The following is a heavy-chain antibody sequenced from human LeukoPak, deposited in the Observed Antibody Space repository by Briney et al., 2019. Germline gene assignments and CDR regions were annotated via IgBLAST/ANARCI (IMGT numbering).Heavy chain of an antibody. CDR1: GGSITFSNYY. Sequence: SSETLSLTCTVSGGSITFSNYYWGCVRQPPGKGLECTESIYYGGSTYSNPSLKSRVTISADTSKSRFSLSLSSVTAADTAVYFCARLHYYDSSGSFSQHYFDHWGQGILVTVSS. V-gene: IGHV4-39*01. CDR2: IYYGGST. D-gene: IGHD3-22*01. J-gene: IGHJ4*02. CDR3: ARLHYYDSSGSFSQHYFDH.